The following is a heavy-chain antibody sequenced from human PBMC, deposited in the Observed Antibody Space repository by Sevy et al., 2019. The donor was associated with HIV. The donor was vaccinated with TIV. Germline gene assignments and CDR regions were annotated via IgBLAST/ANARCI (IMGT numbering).Heavy chain of an antibody. CDR2: LKSVESST. CDR1: GFTFSSYG. D-gene: IGHD6-13*01. V-gene: IGHV3-74*01. Sequence: GGSLRLSCAASGFTFSSYGMHWVRQVPGEGLVWVSRLKSVESSTTYADSVKGRFTVSRDNAKNTVYLQMNSLRAEDTGVYYCAREASSWYGVDYWGQGTLVTVSS. J-gene: IGHJ4*02. CDR3: AREASSWYGVDY.